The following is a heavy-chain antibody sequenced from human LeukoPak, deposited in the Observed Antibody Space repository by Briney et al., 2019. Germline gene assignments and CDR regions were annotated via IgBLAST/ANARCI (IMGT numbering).Heavy chain of an antibody. CDR1: GYTFTSYD. D-gene: IGHD3-22*01. Sequence: ASEKVSCKASGYTFTSYDINWVRQATGQGLEWMGWMNPNSGNTGYAQKFQGRVTMTRNTSISTAYMELSSLRSEDTAVYYCARVGADSSGYYYDAFDIWGQGTMVTVSS. J-gene: IGHJ3*02. CDR2: MNPNSGNT. CDR3: ARVGADSSGYYYDAFDI. V-gene: IGHV1-8*01.